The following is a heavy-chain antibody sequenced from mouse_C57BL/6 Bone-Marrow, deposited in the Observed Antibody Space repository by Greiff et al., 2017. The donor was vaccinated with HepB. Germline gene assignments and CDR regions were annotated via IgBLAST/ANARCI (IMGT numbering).Heavy chain of an antibody. Sequence: QVQLQQSGAELVRPGTSVTVSCKASGYAFTNYLIEWVKQRPGQGLEWIGVINPGSGGTNYNEKFKGKATLTADKSSSTAYMQLCSLTSEEPAVYIGARGGNDDRGYFDVWGTGTTVTVSS. D-gene: IGHD2-2*01. CDR2: INPGSGGT. CDR1: GYAFTNYL. CDR3: ARGGNDDRGYFDV. V-gene: IGHV1-54*01. J-gene: IGHJ1*03.